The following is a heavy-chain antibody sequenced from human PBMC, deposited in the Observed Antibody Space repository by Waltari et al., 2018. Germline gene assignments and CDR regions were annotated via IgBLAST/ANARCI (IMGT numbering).Heavy chain of an antibody. CDR1: GGSFSGYY. Sequence: QVQLQQWGAGLLKPSETLSLPCAVYGGSFSGYYWSWIRQPPGKGLEWSGEINHSGSTNYNPSLKSRVTISVDTAKNQLALKLSSVTAADTAVYYCARGRMTTVTGGAFDIWGQGTMVTVSS. D-gene: IGHD4-17*01. CDR3: ARGRMTTVTGGAFDI. V-gene: IGHV4-34*01. J-gene: IGHJ3*02. CDR2: INHSGST.